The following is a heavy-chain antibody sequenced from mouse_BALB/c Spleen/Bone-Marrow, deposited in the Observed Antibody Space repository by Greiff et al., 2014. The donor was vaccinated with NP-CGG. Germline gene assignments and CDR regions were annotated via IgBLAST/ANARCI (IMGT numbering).Heavy chain of an antibody. Sequence: DVKLQESGAELVKPGASVKLSCTASGFNIKDTYMHWVKQRPEQGLEWIGRIDPANGNTKYDPKFQGKATITADTSSNTAYLQLSSLTSEDTAVYYCASYYYDSSSFAYWGQGTLVTVSA. CDR1: GFNIKDTY. D-gene: IGHD1-1*01. CDR3: ASYYYDSSSFAY. J-gene: IGHJ3*01. CDR2: IDPANGNT. V-gene: IGHV14-3*02.